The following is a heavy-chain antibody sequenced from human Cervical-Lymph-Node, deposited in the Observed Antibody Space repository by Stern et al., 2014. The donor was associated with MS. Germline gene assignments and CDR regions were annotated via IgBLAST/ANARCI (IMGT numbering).Heavy chain of an antibody. CDR1: GYTLSSYA. CDR3: TTGHSTISFLLKY. J-gene: IGHJ1*01. D-gene: IGHD2-2*01. CDR2: INAGNGEP. V-gene: IGHV1-3*01. Sequence: VQLEESGAEVKKPGASVKVSCKASGYTLSSYAMHWVRQPPGQGLEGMGRINAGNGEPKYSQKFQGRAPGTRDTSATIAYMELSSLTSEDTAVYYCTTGHSTISFLLKYWGQGTLVTVSS.